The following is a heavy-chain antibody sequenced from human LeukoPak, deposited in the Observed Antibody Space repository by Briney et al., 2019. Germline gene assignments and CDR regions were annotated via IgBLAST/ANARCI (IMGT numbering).Heavy chain of an antibody. Sequence: GGSLRLSCAASGFTFDDYAMHWVRHAPGKGLEWVSLISWDGGSTYYADSVKGRFTISRDNSKNSLYLQMNSLRAEDTALYYCAKDFTAAGIYYFDYWGQGTLVTVSS. CDR1: GFTFDDYA. D-gene: IGHD6-13*01. J-gene: IGHJ4*02. CDR2: ISWDGGST. CDR3: AKDFTAAGIYYFDY. V-gene: IGHV3-43D*03.